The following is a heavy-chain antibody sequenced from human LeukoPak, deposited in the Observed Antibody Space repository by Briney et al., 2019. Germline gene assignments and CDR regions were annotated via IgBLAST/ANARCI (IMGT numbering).Heavy chain of an antibody. CDR2: ISSSSSYI. CDR1: GFTFSSYN. J-gene: IGHJ4*02. CDR3: ARXRXGSXSYYLDHFDY. Sequence: GGSLRLSCAASGFTFSSYNMNWVRQAPGKGLEWVSSISSSSSYIYYADSVKGRFTISRDNAKNSLYLQMNSLRAEDTAVYYCARXRXGSXSYYLDHFDYWGQGTLVTVSS. V-gene: IGHV3-21*01. D-gene: IGHD3-10*01.